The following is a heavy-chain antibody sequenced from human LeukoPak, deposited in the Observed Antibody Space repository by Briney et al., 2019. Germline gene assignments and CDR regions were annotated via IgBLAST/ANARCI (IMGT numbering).Heavy chain of an antibody. Sequence: GGSLRLSCAASGFSFSDYYMSWIRQAPGKGLEWVSYISSSGSTIYYADSVKGRFTISRDNAKNSLYLRMNSLRVEDTAVYFCARDRGYDFLTGYLYYFDYWGQGTLVTVSS. CDR3: ARDRGYDFLTGYLYYFDY. J-gene: IGHJ4*02. V-gene: IGHV3-11*01. CDR2: ISSSGSTI. CDR1: GFSFSDYY. D-gene: IGHD3-9*01.